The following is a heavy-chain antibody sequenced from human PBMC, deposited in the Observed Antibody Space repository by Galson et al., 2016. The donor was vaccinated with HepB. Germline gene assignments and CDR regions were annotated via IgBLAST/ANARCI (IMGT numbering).Heavy chain of an antibody. CDR1: GGSISSGGYY. D-gene: IGHD3-9*01. V-gene: IGHV4-30-4*08. Sequence: TLSLTCTVSGGSISSGGYYWSWIRQPPGKGLEWIGFIYYSGNTYYSPSLKSRLTMSVDASKNQFSLRLTSVTAADTAVYYCASSGDILTGYYNGIFESRGQGTLVTVSS. CDR2: IYYSGNT. CDR3: ASSGDILTGYYNGIFES. J-gene: IGHJ4*02.